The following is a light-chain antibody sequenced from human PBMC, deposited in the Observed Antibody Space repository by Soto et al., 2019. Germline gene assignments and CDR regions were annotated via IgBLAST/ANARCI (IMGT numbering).Light chain of an antibody. Sequence: QTVVTQPASVSGSPGQSITISCTGTSSDVGGYNYVSWYQQHPAKVPKLMIYHVSNRPSGVSDRFSGSKSGNTASLTISGLQAEDEADYYCYSYTTSSTYVFGTGTKLTVL. V-gene: IGLV2-14*01. CDR3: YSYTTSSTYV. CDR1: SSDVGGYNY. J-gene: IGLJ1*01. CDR2: HVS.